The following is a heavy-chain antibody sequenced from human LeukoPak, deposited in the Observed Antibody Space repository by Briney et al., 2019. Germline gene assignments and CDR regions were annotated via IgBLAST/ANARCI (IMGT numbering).Heavy chain of an antibody. Sequence: GGSLRLSCTAYGFTFGDYARRWFRPAPGKGRVWVGFVRSKAYGGTTEYAAYVKGRFTISRDDSKSLAYMQMNSLKTEDTSVYYCTRGGADYYDSSGNTDDWGQGTLVTVSS. V-gene: IGHV3-49*03. D-gene: IGHD3-22*01. CDR3: TRGGADYYDSSGNTDD. CDR1: GFTFGDYA. J-gene: IGHJ4*02. CDR2: VRSKAYGGTT.